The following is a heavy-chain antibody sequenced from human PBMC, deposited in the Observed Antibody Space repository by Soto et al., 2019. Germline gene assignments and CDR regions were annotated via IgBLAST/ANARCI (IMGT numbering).Heavy chain of an antibody. D-gene: IGHD3-3*01. CDR2: ISYSGTT. CDR3: VRALGSRFMEWPRFDP. V-gene: IGHV4-30-4*01. CDR1: GASISSGDYY. J-gene: IGHJ5*02. Sequence: NPSETLSLTCTVSGASISSGDYYWSWIRQPPGKGLEWIAYISYSGTTYYNPSLKSRVTISVDTSRNQFSLKLNSVNAADTAVYYCVRALGSRFMEWPRFDPWGQGSLVTVS.